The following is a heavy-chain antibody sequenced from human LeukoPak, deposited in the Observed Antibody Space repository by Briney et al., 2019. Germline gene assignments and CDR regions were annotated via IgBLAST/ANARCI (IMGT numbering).Heavy chain of an antibody. Sequence: SETLSLTCTVSGGSISSGSYYWSWIRQPAGKGLEWIGRIYTSGSTNYNPSLKSRVTISVDTSKNQFSLELSSVTATDTAVYYCAVNLTRHTFDIWGQGTMVTVSS. CDR3: AVNLTRHTFDI. CDR1: GGSISSGSYY. CDR2: IYTSGST. D-gene: IGHD1-1*01. J-gene: IGHJ3*02. V-gene: IGHV4-61*02.